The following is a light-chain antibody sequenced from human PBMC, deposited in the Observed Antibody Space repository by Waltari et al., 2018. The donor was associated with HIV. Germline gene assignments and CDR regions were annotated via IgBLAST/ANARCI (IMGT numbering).Light chain of an antibody. CDR1: QGVSTY. CDR3: QQRTNWPPYT. Sequence: IVLTQSPATLSLSPGETPTLSCRASQGVSTYLAWYQHKPGQDPRLLIYNASNRATGIPARFSGSGSGTDFTLTISSLEPEDFAVYYCQQRTNWPPYTFGQGTKLEIK. CDR2: NAS. J-gene: IGKJ2*01. V-gene: IGKV3-11*01.